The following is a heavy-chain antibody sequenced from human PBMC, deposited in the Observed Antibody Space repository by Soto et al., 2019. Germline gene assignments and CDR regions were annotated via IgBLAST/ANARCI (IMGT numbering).Heavy chain of an antibody. CDR1: GASMSSSSYY. CDR3: VRPSIVFGIDV. CDR2: IYYSGIS. V-gene: IGHV4-39*01. Sequence: SETLSLTCIVSGASMSSSSYYWGWVRQSPGKGLEWIGSIYYSGISNYNPSLRTRVTLSLDMSKNQFSLKLTSVTAADTAVYYCVRPSIVFGIDVWGQGTTVTVSS. D-gene: IGHD1-26*01. J-gene: IGHJ6*02.